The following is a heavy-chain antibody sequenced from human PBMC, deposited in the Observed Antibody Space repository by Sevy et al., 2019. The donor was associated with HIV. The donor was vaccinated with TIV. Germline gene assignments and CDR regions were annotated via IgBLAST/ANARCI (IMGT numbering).Heavy chain of an antibody. CDR3: ARAGGDCYSKNECWFVS. Sequence: GGSLRLSCAASGFTFSAYSMTWVRQAPGKGLGGVSYISSSSVTINYADSVKGQFTISRDNAKSSLYLQMNGLRAEDTAVYYCARAGGDCYSKNECWFVSWGQGTLVTVSS. V-gene: IGHV3-48*01. D-gene: IGHD2-21*01. CDR2: ISSSSVTI. CDR1: GFTFSAYS. J-gene: IGHJ5*01.